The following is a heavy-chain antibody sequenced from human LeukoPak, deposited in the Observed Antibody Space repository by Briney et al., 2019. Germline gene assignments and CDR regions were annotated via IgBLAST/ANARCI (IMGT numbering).Heavy chain of an antibody. D-gene: IGHD6-13*01. CDR3: GVYSSSWHDY. Sequence: PGVSLRLSCAASGFTFSSYAMTWVRQAPGKGLEWVSAIIGSGGSTFYADSVKGRFTISRDNSKNTLYLQMNSLRAEDTAVYYCGVYSSSWHDYWGQGTLVTVSS. V-gene: IGHV3-23*01. CDR1: GFTFSSYA. J-gene: IGHJ4*02. CDR2: IIGSGGST.